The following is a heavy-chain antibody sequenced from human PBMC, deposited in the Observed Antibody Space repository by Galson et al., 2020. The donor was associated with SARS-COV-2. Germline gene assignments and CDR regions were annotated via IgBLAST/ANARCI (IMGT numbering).Heavy chain of an antibody. V-gene: IGHV3-7*01. D-gene: IGHD6-13*01. CDR3: AREGVGQLVFRYYYYGMDV. CDR1: GFTFSSYW. Sequence: GGSLRLSCAASGFTFSSYWMSWVRQAPGKGLEWVANIKQDGSEKYYVDSVKGRFTISRDNAKNSLYLQMNSLRAEDTAVYYCAREGVGQLVFRYYYYGMDVWGQGTTVTVSS. J-gene: IGHJ6*02. CDR2: IKQDGSEK.